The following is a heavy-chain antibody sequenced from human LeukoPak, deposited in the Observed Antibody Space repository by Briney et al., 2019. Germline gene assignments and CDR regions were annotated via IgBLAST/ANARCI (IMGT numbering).Heavy chain of an antibody. J-gene: IGHJ3*02. CDR3: ARNDYSSAFDI. V-gene: IGHV4-4*09. CDR2: IYTSGST. Sequence: SETLSLTCTVSGGSISSHYWSWIRQPPGKGLEWIGYIYTSGSTNCNPSLKSRVTISVDTSKNQFSLKLSSVTAADTAVYYCARNDYSSAFDIWGQGTMVTVSS. CDR1: GGSISSHY. D-gene: IGHD4-11*01.